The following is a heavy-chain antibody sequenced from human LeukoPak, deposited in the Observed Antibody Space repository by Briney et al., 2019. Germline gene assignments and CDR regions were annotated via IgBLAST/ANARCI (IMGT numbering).Heavy chain of an antibody. V-gene: IGHV1-46*01. CDR1: GYTFTSYY. CDR3: ARVKKRHYDFWSGYYNHYYYYMDV. J-gene: IGHJ6*03. CDR2: INPSGGST. D-gene: IGHD3-3*01. Sequence: ASVKVSCKASGYTFTSYYMHWVRQAPGQGLEWMGIINPSGGSTSYAQKFQGRVTMTRDMSTGTVYMELSSLRSEDTAVYYCARVKKRHYDFWSGYYNHYYYYMDVWGKGTTVTVSS.